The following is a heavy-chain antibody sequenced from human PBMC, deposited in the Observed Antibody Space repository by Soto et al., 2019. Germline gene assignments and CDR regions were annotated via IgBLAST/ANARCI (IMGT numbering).Heavy chain of an antibody. CDR3: ARTKPPHQFRINMFRGVNIFDY. CDR1: GYTFTSYA. J-gene: IGHJ4*02. D-gene: IGHD3-10*01. V-gene: IGHV1-3*01. Sequence: ASVKVSCKASGYTFTSYAMHWVRQAPGQRLEWMGWINAGNGNTKYSQKFQGRVTITRDTSASTAYMELSSLRSEDTAVYYCARTKPPHQFRINMFRGVNIFDYWAQGTLVPVSS. CDR2: INAGNGNT.